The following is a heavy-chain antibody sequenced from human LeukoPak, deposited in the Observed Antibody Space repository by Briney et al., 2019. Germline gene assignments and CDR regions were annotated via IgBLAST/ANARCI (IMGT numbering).Heavy chain of an antibody. Sequence: SGTLSLTCAVYGGSFSGYYWSWIRQPPGKGLEWIGEINHSGSTNYNPSLKSRVTISVDTSKNQFSLKLSSVTAADTAVYYCARDLGYCSGGSCYYYYYGMDVWGQGTTVTVSS. CDR2: INHSGST. V-gene: IGHV4-34*01. J-gene: IGHJ6*02. CDR3: ARDLGYCSGGSCYYYYYGMDV. D-gene: IGHD2-15*01. CDR1: GGSFSGYY.